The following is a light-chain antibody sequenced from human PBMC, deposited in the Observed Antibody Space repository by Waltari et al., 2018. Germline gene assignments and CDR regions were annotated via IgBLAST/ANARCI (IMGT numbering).Light chain of an antibody. CDR1: SSDVGANNF. J-gene: IGLJ3*02. Sequence: QSALTQPRSVSGSPGQSVTISCTGTSSDVGANNFVSWYQHHPDKAPKLIIYDINKRPSGVPDRFSGSKSGNTASLTISVLQAEDDADYYCCSCVGRNIYWVFGGGTKLTVL. V-gene: IGLV2-11*01. CDR3: CSCVGRNIYWV. CDR2: DIN.